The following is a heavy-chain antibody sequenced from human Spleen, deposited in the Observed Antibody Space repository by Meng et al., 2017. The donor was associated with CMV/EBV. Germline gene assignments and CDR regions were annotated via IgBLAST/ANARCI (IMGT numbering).Heavy chain of an antibody. Sequence: TPSLTCAVAGASVRMTNWWSWVRQAPGKGLEWIAEIHHSGSTNYNPSLKSRVTISVDKSKNQLSLKLTSLTAAVTAVYYCARNLDFWGQGTLVTVSS. CDR3: ARNLDF. CDR2: IHHSGST. CDR1: GASVRMTNW. J-gene: IGHJ4*02. V-gene: IGHV4-4*02.